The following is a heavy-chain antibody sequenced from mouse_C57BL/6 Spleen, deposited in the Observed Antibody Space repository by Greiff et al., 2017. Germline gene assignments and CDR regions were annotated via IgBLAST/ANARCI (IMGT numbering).Heavy chain of an antibody. V-gene: IGHV1-55*01. Sequence: QVHVKQPGAELVKPGASVKMSCKASGYTFTSYWITWVKQRPGQGLEWIGDIYPGSGSTNYNEKFNSKATLTVDTSSSTAYMQLSSLTSEDSAVYYCARSGRIYSAYWGQGTLVTVSA. D-gene: IGHD2-12*01. CDR2: IYPGSGST. CDR3: ARSGRIYSAY. J-gene: IGHJ3*01. CDR1: GYTFTSYW.